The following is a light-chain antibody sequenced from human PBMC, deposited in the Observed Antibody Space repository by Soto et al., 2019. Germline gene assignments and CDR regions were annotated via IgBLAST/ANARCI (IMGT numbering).Light chain of an antibody. CDR3: SSYTSSSTYVV. J-gene: IGLJ2*01. CDR1: SSDVGGYNY. CDR2: DVS. V-gene: IGLV2-14*01. Sequence: QLVLTPPASVSGSPGQSITISCTGTSSDVGGYNYVSWYQQHPGKAPKLMIYDVSNRPSGVSNRFSGSKSGNTASLTISGLQAEDEADYYCSSYTSSSTYVVFGGGTKLTVL.